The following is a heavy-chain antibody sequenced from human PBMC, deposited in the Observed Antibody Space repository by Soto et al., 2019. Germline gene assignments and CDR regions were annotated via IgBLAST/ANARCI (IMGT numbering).Heavy chain of an antibody. D-gene: IGHD2-2*01. CDR3: ARDNRKTYCSSTSCYRSPYGMDF. J-gene: IGHJ6*02. V-gene: IGHV4-34*01. CDR1: GGSFSGYY. Sequence: SETLSLTCAVYGGSFSGYYWSWIRQPPGKGMEWIGEINHSGSTNYNPSLKSRVTISVDTSKNQFSLKLSSVTAADTAVYYCARDNRKTYCSSTSCYRSPYGMDFWGQGTMVTVSS. CDR2: INHSGST.